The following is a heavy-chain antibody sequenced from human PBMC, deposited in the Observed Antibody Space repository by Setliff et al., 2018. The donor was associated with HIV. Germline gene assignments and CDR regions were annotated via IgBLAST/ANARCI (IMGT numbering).Heavy chain of an antibody. CDR2: IHPSDSDT. CDR3: ARIMYSSSWYGYYYYYYMDV. CDR1: GYTFTSHW. J-gene: IGHJ6*03. D-gene: IGHD6-13*01. Sequence: PGESLKISCKGAGYTFTSHWIAWVRQMPGKGLEWVGIIHPSDSDTRYSPSFQGQVTISADKSNSTAYLQWRSLKASDTAKYYCARIMYSSSWYGYYYYYYMDVWGKGTTVTVSS. V-gene: IGHV5-51*01.